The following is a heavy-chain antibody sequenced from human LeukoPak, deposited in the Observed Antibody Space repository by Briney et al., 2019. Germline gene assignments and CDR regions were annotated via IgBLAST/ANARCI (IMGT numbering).Heavy chain of an antibody. J-gene: IGHJ4*02. CDR3: ARCDYYDSSGYPCFDY. CDR2: INPNSGGS. Sequence: ASVKVSCKASGYTFTGYYMHWVRQAPGQGLEWMGWINPNSGGSNYAQKFQGRVTMTRDTSISTAYMELSRLRSDDTAVYYCARCDYYDSSGYPCFDYWGQGTLVTVSS. V-gene: IGHV1-2*02. CDR1: GYTFTGYY. D-gene: IGHD3-22*01.